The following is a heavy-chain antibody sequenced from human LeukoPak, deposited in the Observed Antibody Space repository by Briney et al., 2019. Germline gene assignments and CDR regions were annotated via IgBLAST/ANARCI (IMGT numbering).Heavy chain of an antibody. CDR2: INHSGST. CDR1: GGSFSGYY. Sequence: PSETLSLTCAVYGGSFSGYYWSWIRQPPGKGLEWIGEINHSGSTNYNPSLKSRVTMSVDTSKNQFSLKLSSVTAADTAVYYCARDQGIRKGNYYYYYMDVWGKGTTVTVSS. J-gene: IGHJ6*03. V-gene: IGHV4-34*01. D-gene: IGHD6-13*01. CDR3: ARDQGIRKGNYYYYYMDV.